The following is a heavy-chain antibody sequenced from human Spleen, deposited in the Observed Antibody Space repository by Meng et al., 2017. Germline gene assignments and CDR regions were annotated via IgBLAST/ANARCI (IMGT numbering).Heavy chain of an antibody. CDR3: ARYASSWTNWFDP. Sequence: QVQPVRSGSELTKPGASGKVSCKASGYTFTSYTMNWVRQAPGQGLEWMGWINTNTGNPTYAQGFTGRFVFSLDTSVSTAYLQISSLKAEDTAVYYCARYASSWTNWFDPWGQGTLVTVSS. CDR1: GYTFTSYT. D-gene: IGHD6-13*01. V-gene: IGHV7-4-1*02. J-gene: IGHJ5*02. CDR2: INTNTGNP.